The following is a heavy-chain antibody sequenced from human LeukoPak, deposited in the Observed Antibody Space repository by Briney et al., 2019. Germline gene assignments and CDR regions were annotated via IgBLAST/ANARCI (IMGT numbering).Heavy chain of an antibody. J-gene: IGHJ4*01. CDR3: VSKMTTSYY. CDR1: GFTLSNHY. CDR2: TTNKANSYTT. Sequence: GGSLTLSCAASGFTLSNHYMDWVRQAPGKGLEWVGRTTNKANSYTTQCAASVEGRVTISRDDSKNSLYLQMTSLKTEDTAVYYWVSKMTTSYYWGHGTLVTVSS. V-gene: IGHV3-72*01. D-gene: IGHD5-24*01.